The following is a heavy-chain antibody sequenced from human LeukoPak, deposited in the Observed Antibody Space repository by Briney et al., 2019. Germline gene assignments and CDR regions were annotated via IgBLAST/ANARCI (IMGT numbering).Heavy chain of an antibody. J-gene: IGHJ4*02. V-gene: IGHV3-7*01. CDR3: ARGRGGYSYGSSFDY. Sequence: GGSLRLSCAASGFTFSSYWMSWVRQARGKGLEWVANIKQDGSEKYYVDSVKGRFTISRDNAKNSLYLQMNSLRAEDTAVYYCARGRGGYSYGSSFDYWGQGTLVTVSS. D-gene: IGHD5-18*01. CDR2: IKQDGSEK. CDR1: GFTFSSYW.